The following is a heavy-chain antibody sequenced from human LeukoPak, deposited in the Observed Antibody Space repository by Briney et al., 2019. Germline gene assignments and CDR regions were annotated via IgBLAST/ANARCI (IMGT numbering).Heavy chain of an antibody. CDR2: ITTSVSNK. Sequence: GGSLRLSCAASGFTFSTYAMTWVRQAPGKGLEWVSSITTSVSNKFYAESAEGRFTISRDNAKNSLFLQLNSLRAEDTAVYYCARKGAGSYYDYWGQGTLVTVAS. CDR1: GFTFSTYA. D-gene: IGHD3-10*01. V-gene: IGHV3-21*01. CDR3: ARKGAGSYYDY. J-gene: IGHJ4*02.